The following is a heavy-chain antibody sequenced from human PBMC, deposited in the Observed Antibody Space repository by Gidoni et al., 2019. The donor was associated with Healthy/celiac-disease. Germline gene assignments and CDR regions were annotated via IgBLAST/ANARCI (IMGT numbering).Heavy chain of an antibody. J-gene: IGHJ5*02. Sequence: QVQLVESGGGVVQPGRSLRLSCAASGFTFSSYAMHWVRQAPGKGLEWVAVISYDGSNKYYADSVKGRFTISRDNSKNTLYLQMNSLRAEDTAVYYCARGRDIRGHTERQPFDPWGQGTLVTVSS. CDR1: GFTFSSYA. V-gene: IGHV3-30*04. CDR2: ISYDGSNK. D-gene: IGHD1-1*01. CDR3: ARGRDIRGHTERQPFDP.